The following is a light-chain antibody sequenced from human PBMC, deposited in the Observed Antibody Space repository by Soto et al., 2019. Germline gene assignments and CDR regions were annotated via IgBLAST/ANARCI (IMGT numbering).Light chain of an antibody. J-gene: IGKJ4*01. CDR1: QSIRNY. V-gene: IGKV3-11*01. Sequence: EIVLTHSPVTLSLSPLEIATLSRRASQSIRNYLAWYQQKPGQAPRILIYDASNRATGIPPRFSGSGSGTDFILTISSLETEDSGVYYCQQSNAWVTFGGGTKVDI. CDR3: QQSNAWVT. CDR2: DAS.